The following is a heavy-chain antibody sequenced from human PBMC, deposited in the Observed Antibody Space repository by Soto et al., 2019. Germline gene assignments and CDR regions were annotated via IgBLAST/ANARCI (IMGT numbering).Heavy chain of an antibody. J-gene: IGHJ6*02. CDR2: MDPNSGST. V-gene: IGHV1-8*01. Sequence: GASVQVSFKASGYTFTTYDINWVRQAPGQGLEWLGWMDPNSGSTGYAQNFQGRITMTRNISRNTAHMELSSLQSEDTAVYYCARERKFDFWRKGLDVWGQGTTVTVSS. CDR1: GYTFTTYD. D-gene: IGHD3-3*01. CDR3: ARERKFDFWRKGLDV.